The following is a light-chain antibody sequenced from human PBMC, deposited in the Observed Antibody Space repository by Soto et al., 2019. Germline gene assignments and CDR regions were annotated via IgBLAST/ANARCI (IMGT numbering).Light chain of an antibody. CDR1: QTVTRNY. CDR2: GAS. CDR3: QQHGSSPIT. V-gene: IGKV3-20*01. J-gene: IGKJ5*01. Sequence: TVLTQSPGTLSLSHGERATLSCRASQTVTRNYLAWHQQKPGQTPRLLVYGASSRATGIPDRFSGSGSGTDFTLTISRLEPEDFAVYYCQQHGSSPITFGQGTRLEIK.